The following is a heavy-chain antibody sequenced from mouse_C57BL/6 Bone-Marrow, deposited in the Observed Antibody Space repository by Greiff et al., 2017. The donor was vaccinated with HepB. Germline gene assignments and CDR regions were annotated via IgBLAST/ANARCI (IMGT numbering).Heavy chain of an antibody. CDR3: ARKRYYSNSGWDS. D-gene: IGHD2-5*01. CDR1: GYTFTSYW. J-gene: IGHJ2*01. Sequence: QVQLQQPGAELVRPGSSVKLSCKASGYTFTSYWMHWVKQRPGQGLEWIGMIHPNSGSTNYNEKFKSKATLTVDKSSSTAYMQLSSLTSEDSAVYYCARKRYYSNSGWDSWGQGTTLTVSS. CDR2: IHPNSGST. V-gene: IGHV1-64*01.